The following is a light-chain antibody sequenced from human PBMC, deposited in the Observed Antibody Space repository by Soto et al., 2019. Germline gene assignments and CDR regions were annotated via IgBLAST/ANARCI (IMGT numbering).Light chain of an antibody. CDR3: QHYNGH. CDR1: QSIGKW. J-gene: IGKJ4*01. CDR2: DAS. V-gene: IGKV1-5*01. Sequence: DIQMTQSPSILSASVGDGVTITCRASQSIGKWLAWYQQKPGKAPKVLIYDASTLESGVPSRFSGGRSGTEFPLSIRSLQPDDFAAYYCQHYNGHFGGGTKVDIK.